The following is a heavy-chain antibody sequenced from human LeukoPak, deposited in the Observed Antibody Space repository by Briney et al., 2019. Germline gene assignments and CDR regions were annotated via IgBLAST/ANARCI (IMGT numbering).Heavy chain of an antibody. Sequence: GGSLRLSCVASGLMFDDYTMHWFRKAPGKGLEGFSLINWDGGSTYYAGSVKGRFTVSRDNSKNSLYLQMNSLTTEDTAFYFCATGDEDSPMNFYHWGQGTLVTVSS. CDR2: INWDGGST. J-gene: IGHJ4*02. D-gene: IGHD5-18*01. CDR3: ATGDEDSPMNFYH. CDR1: GLMFDDYT. V-gene: IGHV3-43*01.